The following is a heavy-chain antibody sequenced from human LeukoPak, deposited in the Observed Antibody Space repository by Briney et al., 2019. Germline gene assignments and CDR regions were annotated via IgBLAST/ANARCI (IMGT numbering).Heavy chain of an antibody. D-gene: IGHD6-13*01. J-gene: IGHJ6*02. Sequence: GGSLRLSCAASGFTFSSYGMHWVRQAPGKGLEWVAVIWYDGSNKYYADSVKGRFTISRDNSKNTLYLQMNSLRAEDTAVYYCAKGDSSSWFDYYYYGMDVWGQGTTVTVSS. CDR3: AKGDSSSWFDYYYYGMDV. CDR2: IWYDGSNK. CDR1: GFTFSSYG. V-gene: IGHV3-30*02.